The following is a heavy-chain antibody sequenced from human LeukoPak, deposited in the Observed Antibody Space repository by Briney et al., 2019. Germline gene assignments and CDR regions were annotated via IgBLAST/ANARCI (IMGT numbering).Heavy chain of an antibody. V-gene: IGHV3-66*02. J-gene: IGHJ4*02. CDR2: IYSGGST. Sequence: PGGSLRLSCAASGFTVSSNYMSWVRQAPGKGLEWVSVIYSGGSTYYADSVKGRFTISRDNSKNTLYLQMNSLRAEDTAVYYCARVYKSREVLRFLERFWYFDYWGQGTLVTVSS. D-gene: IGHD3-3*01. CDR1: GFTVSSNY. CDR3: ARVYKSREVLRFLERFWYFDY.